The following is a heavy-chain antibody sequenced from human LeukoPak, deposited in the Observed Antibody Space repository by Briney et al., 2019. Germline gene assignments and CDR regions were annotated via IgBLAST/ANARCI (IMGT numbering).Heavy chain of an antibody. Sequence: PRGSLRLSCAASEFTFSRYGMHWVRQAPGKGLEWVAVIWYDGSNKYYADSVKGRFTISRDNSKNTLYLQMNSLRAEDTAVYYRARGQSVALNWGQGTLVAVSS. V-gene: IGHV3-33*01. CDR2: IWYDGSNK. CDR3: ARGQSVALN. CDR1: EFTFSRYG. J-gene: IGHJ4*02. D-gene: IGHD6-19*01.